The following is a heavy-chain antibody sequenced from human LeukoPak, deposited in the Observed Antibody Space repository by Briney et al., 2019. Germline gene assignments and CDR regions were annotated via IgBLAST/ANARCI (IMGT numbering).Heavy chain of an antibody. CDR3: ARVYSSPSGKNAFDI. V-gene: IGHV3-7*03. D-gene: IGHD6-6*01. CDR1: GFTFSKYW. Sequence: PGGSLRLSCAASGFTFSKYWMSWVRQAPGKGLEWVANIKEDGNKKDYVDSVKGRFTISRDNAENSLYLQVNSLRAEDTAVYYCARVYSSPSGKNAFDIWGQGTMVTVSS. CDR2: IKEDGNKK. J-gene: IGHJ3*02.